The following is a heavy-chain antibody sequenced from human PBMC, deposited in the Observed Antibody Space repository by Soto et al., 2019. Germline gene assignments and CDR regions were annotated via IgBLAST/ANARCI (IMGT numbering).Heavy chain of an antibody. V-gene: IGHV1-69*02. CDR1: GGTFSSYT. Sequence: QVQLVQSGAEVKKPGSSVKVSCKASGGTFSSYTISWVRQAPGQGLEWMGRIIPILGIANYAQKFQGRVTITADKSTSAAYMELSSLRSEDTAVYYCAVLGALPYGMDVWGQGTTVTVSS. CDR3: AVLGALPYGMDV. J-gene: IGHJ6*02. CDR2: IIPILGIA. D-gene: IGHD3-10*01.